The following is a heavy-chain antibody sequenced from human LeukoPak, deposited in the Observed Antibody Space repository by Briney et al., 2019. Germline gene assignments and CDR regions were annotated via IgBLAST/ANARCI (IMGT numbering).Heavy chain of an antibody. J-gene: IGHJ4*02. CDR3: AKDTSCWTSFDY. Sequence: GGSLRLSCAASGFTFDDYAMHWVRQAPGNGLEWVSGISWNSGSIGYADSVKGRFTISRDNAKNSLYLQMNSLRAEDTALYYCAKDTSCWTSFDYWGQGTLVTVSS. CDR2: ISWNSGSI. V-gene: IGHV3-9*01. CDR1: GFTFDDYA. D-gene: IGHD6-19*01.